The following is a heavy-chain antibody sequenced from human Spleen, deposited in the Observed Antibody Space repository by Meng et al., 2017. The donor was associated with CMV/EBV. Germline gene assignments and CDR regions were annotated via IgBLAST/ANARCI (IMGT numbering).Heavy chain of an antibody. CDR1: VGTFRGCC. V-gene: IGHV4-34*01. Sequence: QGQRPHWGERLFSASQALSVTCADDVGTFRGCCWSRKRQPPGRGLMWIGKINHSGSTNYYPSRKRQVAVSVDKTKYQFSLRLIAVTAADTDVYYCAGGRRGWAYFDYWGQGTLVTVSS. J-gene: IGHJ4*02. CDR3: AGGRRGWAYFDY. D-gene: IGHD6-19*01. CDR2: INHSGST.